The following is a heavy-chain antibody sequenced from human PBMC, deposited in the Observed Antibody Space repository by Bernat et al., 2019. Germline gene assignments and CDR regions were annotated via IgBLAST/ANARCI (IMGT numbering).Heavy chain of an antibody. V-gene: IGHV3-30-3*01. CDR1: GFTFSSYA. D-gene: IGHD5-18*01. J-gene: IGHJ3*02. CDR3: ARGGYSYGLDI. Sequence: QVQLVESGGGVVQPGRSLRLSCAASGFTFSSYAMHWVRQAPGKGLEWVVVISYDGSNKYYADSVKGRFTISRDNSKNTLYLQMNSLRAEDTAVYYCARGGYSYGLDIWGQGTMVTVSS. CDR2: ISYDGSNK.